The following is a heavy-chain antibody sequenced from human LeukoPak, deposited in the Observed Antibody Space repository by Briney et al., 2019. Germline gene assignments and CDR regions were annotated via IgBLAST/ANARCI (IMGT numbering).Heavy chain of an antibody. CDR2: IYYSGRT. V-gene: IGHV4-59*08. Sequence: SETLSLTCSVSDGSISSYYWSWIRQPPGKGLEWIGYIYYSGRTNYNPSLKSRVTISVDTSKNQFSLKLSSVTAADTAVYYCARGRLRFLEWDDRGVYYFDYWGQGTLVTVSS. D-gene: IGHD3-3*01. J-gene: IGHJ4*02. CDR1: DGSISSYY. CDR3: ARGRLRFLEWDDRGVYYFDY.